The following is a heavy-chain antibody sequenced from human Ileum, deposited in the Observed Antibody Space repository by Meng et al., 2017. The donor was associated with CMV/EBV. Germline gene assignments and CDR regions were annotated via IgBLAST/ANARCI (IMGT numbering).Heavy chain of an antibody. CDR3: AREAVGVEDGDYADY. V-gene: IGHV4-34*01. CDR1: GVCVSGYY. CDR2: INHSGST. J-gene: IGHJ4*02. Sequence: QVELQQGGARMLQPFGTLSLSCAVYGVCVSGYYWSWIREFPGKGLEWMGEINHSGSTNYHPSLKSRVTISADTSKKWFSLKVSSVTAADTAVYYCAREAVGVEDGDYADYWGQGILVTVSS. D-gene: IGHD4-17*01.